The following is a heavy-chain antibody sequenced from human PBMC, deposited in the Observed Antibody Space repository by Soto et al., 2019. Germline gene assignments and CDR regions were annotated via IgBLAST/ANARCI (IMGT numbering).Heavy chain of an antibody. CDR1: GFTFSSYA. V-gene: IGHV3-23*01. J-gene: IGHJ6*02. Sequence: GGSLRLSCAASGFTFSSYAMSWVRQAPGKGLEWVSSISGSGGSTYYADSVKGRFTISRDNSKNTLYLQMNSLRAEDTAVYYCAKGGKRIAVAGTPTFYYYGMDVRGQGTTVTVSS. CDR3: AKGGKRIAVAGTPTFYYYGMDV. D-gene: IGHD6-19*01. CDR2: ISGSGGST.